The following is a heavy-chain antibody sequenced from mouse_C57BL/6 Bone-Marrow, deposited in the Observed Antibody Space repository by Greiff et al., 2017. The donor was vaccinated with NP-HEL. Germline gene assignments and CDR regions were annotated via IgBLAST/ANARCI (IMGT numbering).Heavy chain of an antibody. D-gene: IGHD2-2*01. V-gene: IGHV1-54*01. CDR1: GYAFTNYL. Sequence: QVQLQQSGAELVRPGTSVKVSCKASGYAFTNYLIEWVKQRPGQGLEWIGVINPGSGGTNYNEKFKGKATLTADKSSSTAYMQLSSLTSEDSAVYFCARRRTYGYLAYWGQGTLVTVSA. CDR3: ARRRTYGYLAY. CDR2: INPGSGGT. J-gene: IGHJ3*01.